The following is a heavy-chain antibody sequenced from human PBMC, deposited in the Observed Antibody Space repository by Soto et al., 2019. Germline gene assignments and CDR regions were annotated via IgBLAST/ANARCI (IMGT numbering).Heavy chain of an antibody. J-gene: IGHJ4*02. CDR2: ISSSGSPA. CDR3: ARAINWNYDFDY. V-gene: IGHV3-11*01. D-gene: IGHD1-7*01. Sequence: QVQLVESGGGLVKPGGSLRLSCAASGFTFSNYYLTWIRQAAGKGLEWISYISSSGSPAYYADSVKGRFTISRDNAKNSLYLQMNSLRAEDTAVYYCARAINWNYDFDYWGQGTLVTVSS. CDR1: GFTFSNYY.